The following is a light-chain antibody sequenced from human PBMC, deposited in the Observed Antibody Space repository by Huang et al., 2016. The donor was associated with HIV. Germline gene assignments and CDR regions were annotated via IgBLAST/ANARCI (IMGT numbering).Light chain of an antibody. J-gene: IGKJ1*01. CDR2: EVS. V-gene: IGKV2D-29*02. CDR3: MQSLEPAT. CDR1: PSLLHSDGKTY. Sequence: DIVMTQTPLSLSVTPGQPASISCNSNPSLLHSDGKTYLHWFLLKPGQSPQLLSSEVSKRFSGVPVRFSGTGSGTNFTLKISRVRSEDLGLYYCMQSLEPATFGQGTKLEIK.